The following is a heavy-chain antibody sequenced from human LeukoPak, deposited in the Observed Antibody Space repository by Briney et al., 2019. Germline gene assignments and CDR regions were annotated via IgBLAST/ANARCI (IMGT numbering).Heavy chain of an antibody. V-gene: IGHV3-74*01. CDR1: GFTFSSYR. Sequence: GGSLRLSCAASGFTFSSYRMHWVRQAPGKGLVWVSRINSDGSSTSYADSVKGRFTISRDNAKNTLYLQMNSLRAEDTAVYYCARMRTRYPGFDPWGQGTLVTVSS. J-gene: IGHJ5*02. CDR3: ARMRTRYPGFDP. CDR2: INSDGSST. D-gene: IGHD2-15*01.